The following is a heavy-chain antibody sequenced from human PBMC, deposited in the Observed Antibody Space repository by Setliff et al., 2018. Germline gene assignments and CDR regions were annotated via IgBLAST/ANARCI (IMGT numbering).Heavy chain of an antibody. Sequence: SETLSLTCTVSGDSISGDYWSWIRQPRGKGLEWIGFIHYSGSTNYNPSLKSRVTISLDTPKNQFSLRLSSVTAADTAVYYCARTRYGLGGRPYWGQGTLVTVSS. V-gene: IGHV4-59*01. D-gene: IGHD2-15*01. J-gene: IGHJ4*02. CDR3: ARTRYGLGGRPY. CDR1: GDSISGDY. CDR2: IHYSGST.